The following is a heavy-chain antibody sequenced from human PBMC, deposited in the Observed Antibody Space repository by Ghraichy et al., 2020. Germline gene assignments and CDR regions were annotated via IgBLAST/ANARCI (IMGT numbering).Heavy chain of an antibody. Sequence: GGSLRLSCAASGFTFSNSAVSWVRQAPGKGLEWVSSISGSGSSTNYADSVKGRFTISRDNFKSTLYLQMSSLRDDDTAVYYCAKHIESPPSGMDVWAKGPRSPSP. J-gene: IGHJ6*02. CDR1: GFTFSNSA. CDR2: ISGSGSST. CDR3: AKHIESPPSGMDV. V-gene: IGHV3-23*01.